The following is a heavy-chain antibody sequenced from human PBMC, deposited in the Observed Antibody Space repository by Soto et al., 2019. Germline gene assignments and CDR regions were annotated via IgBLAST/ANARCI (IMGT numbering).Heavy chain of an antibody. CDR1: GFTFSSTW. Sequence: EVQVVESGGGLVQPGGSLRLSCVGSGFTFSSTWMHWVRQVPGKGLEWVSRINPDGSSSNDADSVKGRFTISRDNAKNTLDLQMNGLRAEDTAVYYCATAGSYRFDYWGQGTLVTVSS. V-gene: IGHV3-74*01. J-gene: IGHJ4*02. CDR2: INPDGSSS. CDR3: ATAGSYRFDY. D-gene: IGHD3-10*01.